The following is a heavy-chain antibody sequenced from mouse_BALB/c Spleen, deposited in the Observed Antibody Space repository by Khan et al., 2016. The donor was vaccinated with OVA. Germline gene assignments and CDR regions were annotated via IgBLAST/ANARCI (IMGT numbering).Heavy chain of an antibody. J-gene: IGHJ3*01. V-gene: IGHV1-26*01. CDR3: ARGYDFFAY. D-gene: IGHD2-14*01. CDR1: GYSFTGYY. CDR2: INPNTGNT. Sequence: EVMLVESGPDLVKPGASVKMSCKASGYSFTGYYMNWVKQSHGKSLECIGRINPNTGNTNYNQKFKGKVVFIVDTSSSTVYMELRSLTSEDSAVYYCARGYDFFAYWGQGTLVTVSA.